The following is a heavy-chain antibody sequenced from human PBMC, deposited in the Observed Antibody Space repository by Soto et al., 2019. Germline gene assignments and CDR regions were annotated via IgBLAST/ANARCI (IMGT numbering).Heavy chain of an antibody. D-gene: IGHD2-15*01. V-gene: IGHV1-24*01. CDR1: GYTLTELS. CDR3: ATGPVLCSGGSCLAVYAFDI. Sequence: GASVKVSCEVSGYTLTELSMHWVRQAPGKGIEWMGGFDPEDGETIYAQKFQGRVTMTEDTSTDTAYMELSSLRSEDTAVYYFATGPVLCSGGSCLAVYAFDIWGQGTMVTVSS. CDR2: FDPEDGET. J-gene: IGHJ3*02.